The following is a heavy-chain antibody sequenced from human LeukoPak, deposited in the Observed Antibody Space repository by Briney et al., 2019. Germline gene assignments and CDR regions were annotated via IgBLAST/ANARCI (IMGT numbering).Heavy chain of an antibody. CDR1: GYSISSGYS. Sequence: SETLSLTCTVSGYSISSGYSWGWIRQPPGKGLEWIGSIYHSGNTYYNPSLKRRVTISVDTSKNQFSLNLSSVTAADTAVYYCARGYYDSSGYHNYYYYYMDVWGKGTTVTVSS. D-gene: IGHD3-22*01. J-gene: IGHJ6*03. CDR2: IYHSGNT. CDR3: ARGYYDSSGYHNYYYYYMDV. V-gene: IGHV4-38-2*02.